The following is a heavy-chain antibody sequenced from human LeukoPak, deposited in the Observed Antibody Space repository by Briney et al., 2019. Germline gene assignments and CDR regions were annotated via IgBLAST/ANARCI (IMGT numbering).Heavy chain of an antibody. J-gene: IGHJ4*02. CDR3: ARAEMATITYPDY. V-gene: IGHV3-48*04. D-gene: IGHD5-24*01. CDR1: GFTFSSYS. CDR2: ISSSSSTI. Sequence: GGSLRLSCAASGFTFSSYSMTWVRQAPGKGLEWLSYISSSSSTIFYADSVKGRFTISRDNAKNSLYLQMNSLRAEDTAVYYCARAEMATITYPDYWGQGTPVTVSS.